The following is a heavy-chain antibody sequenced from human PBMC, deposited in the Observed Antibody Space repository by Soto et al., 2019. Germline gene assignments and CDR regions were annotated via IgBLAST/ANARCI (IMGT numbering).Heavy chain of an antibody. Sequence: QLQLPESGPGLVKPSETLSLTCTVYGGSVSSFNYFWGWIRQPPGTGLEWIGSLYYSGNTYYNPSLHSGGTIAVDTSKKQCTLTLRSVTAADLAVYYCARGGGSTFNWFDPWGQGTLVTVSS. V-gene: IGHV4-39*01. CDR2: LYYSGNT. CDR1: GGSVSSFNYF. J-gene: IGHJ5*02. D-gene: IGHD2-15*01. CDR3: ARGGGSTFNWFDP.